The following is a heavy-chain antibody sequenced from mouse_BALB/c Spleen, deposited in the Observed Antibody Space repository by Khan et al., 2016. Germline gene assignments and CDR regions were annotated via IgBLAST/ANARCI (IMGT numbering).Heavy chain of an antibody. Sequence: QVQLQQSGADLVRPGTSVKVSCKASGYAFTNVLIDWIKQRPGQGLDWIGVINTGSGSTNYNEKFKGKATLTADKSSSTAYMQLSSLTSDDYAVXFCASEYGSSYVGFAYWGQGTLVTVSA. CDR3: ASEYGSSYVGFAY. V-gene: IGHV1-54*01. CDR1: GYAFTNVL. CDR2: INTGSGST. D-gene: IGHD1-1*01. J-gene: IGHJ3*01.